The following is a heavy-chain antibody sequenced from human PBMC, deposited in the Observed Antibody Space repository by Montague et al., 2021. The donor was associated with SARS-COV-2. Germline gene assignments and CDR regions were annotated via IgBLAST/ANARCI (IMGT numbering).Heavy chain of an antibody. J-gene: IGHJ6*02. CDR2: ISSSSSYI. V-gene: IGHV3-21*01. CDR1: GFTFSRYS. Sequence: SLRLSCAASGFTFSRYSMNWVRQAPGKGLEWVSSISSSSSYIYYTDSVKGRFTISRDNAKNSLYLQMNSLRAEGTAVYYCARARGIGNYYYGMDVWGQGTTLTVSS. CDR3: ARARGIGNYYYGMDV. D-gene: IGHD2-21*01.